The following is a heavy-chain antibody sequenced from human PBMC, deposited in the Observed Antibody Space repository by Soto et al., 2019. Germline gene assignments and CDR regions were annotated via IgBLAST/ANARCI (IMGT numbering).Heavy chain of an antibody. J-gene: IGHJ6*02. Sequence: QVQLVQSGAEVKKPGASVKVSCKASGYSFTDYHVHWVRQAPGQGLEWLGRINPKMGGTSTAQKFQGWVTMTRDTSINTAYMDLTRLRSDDTAVYYCARGHSTDCSNGVCSFFYNHEMDVWGQGTPITV. CDR2: INPKMGGT. V-gene: IGHV1-2*04. D-gene: IGHD2-8*01. CDR3: ARGHSTDCSNGVCSFFYNHEMDV. CDR1: GYSFTDYH.